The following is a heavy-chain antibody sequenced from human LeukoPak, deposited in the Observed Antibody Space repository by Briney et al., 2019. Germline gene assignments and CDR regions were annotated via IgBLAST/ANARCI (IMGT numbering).Heavy chain of an antibody. D-gene: IGHD3-22*01. Sequence: SVKVSCKASGGTFISYAISWVRQAPGQGLEWMGGIIPIFGTANYVQKFQGRVTITTDESTSTAYMELSSLRSEDTAVYYCARVNLDRDSSGFAFDYWGQGTLVTVSS. J-gene: IGHJ4*02. CDR1: GGTFISYA. CDR2: IIPIFGTA. V-gene: IGHV1-69*05. CDR3: ARVNLDRDSSGFAFDY.